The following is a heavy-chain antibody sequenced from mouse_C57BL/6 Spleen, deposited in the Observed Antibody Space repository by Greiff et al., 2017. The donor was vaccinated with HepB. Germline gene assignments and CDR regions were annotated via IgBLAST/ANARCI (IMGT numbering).Heavy chain of an antibody. V-gene: IGHV1-55*01. CDR3: TRGGDDYDGEMDY. Sequence: QVQLQQPGAELVKPGASVKMSCKASGYTFTSYWITWVKQRPGQGLEWIGDIYPGSGSTNYNEKFKSKATLTVDTSSSTAYMQLSSLTSEDSAVYYCTRGGDDYDGEMDYWGQGTSVTVSS. D-gene: IGHD2-4*01. CDR1: GYTFTSYW. J-gene: IGHJ4*01. CDR2: IYPGSGST.